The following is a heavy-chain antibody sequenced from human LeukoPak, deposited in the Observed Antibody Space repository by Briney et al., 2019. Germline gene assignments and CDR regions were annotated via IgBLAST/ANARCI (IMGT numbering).Heavy chain of an antibody. CDR3: SPLSGVRGVMPSGMGV. CDR2: ISYDGSNK. J-gene: IGHJ6*02. Sequence: GGSLRLSCAASGFTFSRYGMHWVRQAPGKGLEWVAVISYDGSNKYYADSVKDRFTISRDNSKNTLYVQMNSLRAEDTAVYYCSPLSGVRGVMPSGMGVWGQGTTVTVSS. CDR1: GFTFSRYG. D-gene: IGHD3-10*01. V-gene: IGHV3-30*03.